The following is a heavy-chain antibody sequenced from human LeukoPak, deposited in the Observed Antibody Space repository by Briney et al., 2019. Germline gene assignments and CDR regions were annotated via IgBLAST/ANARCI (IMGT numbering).Heavy chain of an antibody. J-gene: IGHJ4*02. CDR3: ARARRYSPIDY. CDR2: INHSGST. D-gene: IGHD4-11*01. CDR1: GGSFSGYY. V-gene: IGHV4-34*01. Sequence: PSETLSLTCAVYGGSFSGYYWSWIRQPPGKGLEWIGEINHSGSTNYYPSLKSRVTISVDTSKNQFSLKLSSVTAADTAVYYCARARRYSPIDYWGQGTLVTVSS.